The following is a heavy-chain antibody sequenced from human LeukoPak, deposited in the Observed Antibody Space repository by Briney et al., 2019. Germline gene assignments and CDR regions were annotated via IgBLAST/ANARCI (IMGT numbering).Heavy chain of an antibody. CDR1: GFTFSNYG. D-gene: IGHD1-26*01. Sequence: PGGSLRLSCAASGFTFSNYGMSWVRQAPGKGLEWVSAISGSGSSTFYADSVKGRFTISRDNFKNTLYLQMNSLRAEDTAVYFCAKGDVGLEEVADYWGQGTLVTVSS. J-gene: IGHJ4*02. CDR2: ISGSGSST. CDR3: AKGDVGLEEVADY. V-gene: IGHV3-23*01.